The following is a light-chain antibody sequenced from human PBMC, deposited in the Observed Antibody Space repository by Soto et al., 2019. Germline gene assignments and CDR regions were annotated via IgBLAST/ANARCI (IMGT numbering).Light chain of an antibody. CDR2: GAS. J-gene: IGKJ4*01. CDR3: QQYGSSPALT. V-gene: IGKV3-20*01. CDR1: QSVSSSY. Sequence: EIVLTQSPGTLSLSPGEIATLSCRASQSVSSSYLAWYQQKPGQAPRLLIYGASSRSTGIPDRFSGSGSGTDVTLTISRLEPEDFAVYYCQQYGSSPALTFGGGTKVEIK.